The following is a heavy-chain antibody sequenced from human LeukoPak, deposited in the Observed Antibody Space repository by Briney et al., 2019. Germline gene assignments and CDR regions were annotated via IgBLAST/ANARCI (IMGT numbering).Heavy chain of an antibody. CDR3: ARGVAEDY. J-gene: IGHJ4*02. Sequence: PGGSLRLSCGASGFTFSDHYMDWVRQAPGKGLEWVSSISSSSSYIYYADSVKGRFTISRDNAKNSLYLQMNSLRAEDTAVYYCARGVAEDYWGQGTLVTVSS. CDR1: GFTFSDHY. V-gene: IGHV3-21*01. CDR2: ISSSSSYI. D-gene: IGHD6-19*01.